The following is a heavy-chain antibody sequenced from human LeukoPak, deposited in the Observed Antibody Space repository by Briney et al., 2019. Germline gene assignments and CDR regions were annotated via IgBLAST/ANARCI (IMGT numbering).Heavy chain of an antibody. CDR1: GYTFTSYY. Sequence: ASVKVSCKASGYTFTSYYMHWVRQAPGQGLEWMGIINPSGGGTSYAQKFQGRVTMTRDTSTSTVYMELSSLRSEDTAVYYCAREREQWLALDYWGQGTLVTVCS. J-gene: IGHJ4*02. D-gene: IGHD6-19*01. CDR3: AREREQWLALDY. CDR2: INPSGGGT. V-gene: IGHV1-46*01.